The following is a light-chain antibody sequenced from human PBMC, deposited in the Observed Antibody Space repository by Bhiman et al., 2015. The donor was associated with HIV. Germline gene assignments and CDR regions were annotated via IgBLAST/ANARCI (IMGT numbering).Light chain of an antibody. J-gene: IGLJ1*01. CDR3: GTWDRSLSAGGV. CDR1: SSNIGKNY. V-gene: IGLV1-51*02. CDR2: ENT. Sequence: QSVLTQPPSVSAAPGQNVIISCSGSSSNIGKNYVAWYQQLPGTAPKIVVYENTNRPSGIPARFSGSKSGTSATLGITGLQTGDEGDYYCGTWDRSLSAGGVFGTGTKVTVL.